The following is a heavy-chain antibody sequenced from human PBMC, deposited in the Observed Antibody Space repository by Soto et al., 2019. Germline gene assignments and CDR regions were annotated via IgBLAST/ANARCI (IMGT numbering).Heavy chain of an antibody. V-gene: IGHV3-49*03. Sequence: PGGSLRLSCTASGFTFGDYAMSWFRQAPGKGLEWVGFIRSKAYGGTTEYAASVKGRFTISRDDSKSIAYLQMNSLKTEDTAVYYCTRDYDFWSGYWPVPNYWGQGTLVTVSS. CDR2: IRSKAYGGTT. J-gene: IGHJ4*02. CDR1: GFTFGDYA. CDR3: TRDYDFWSGYWPVPNY. D-gene: IGHD3-3*01.